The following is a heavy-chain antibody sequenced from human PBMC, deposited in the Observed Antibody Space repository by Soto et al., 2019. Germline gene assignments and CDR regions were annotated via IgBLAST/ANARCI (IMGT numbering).Heavy chain of an antibody. J-gene: IGHJ4*02. CDR2: ISGSTDYL. D-gene: IGHD6-13*01. CDR1: GFTFTDYY. Sequence: QVQLVESGGDLVKPGGSLRLSCAASGFTFTDYYMSWLRQAPGQGLQWLSYISGSTDYLNYADSVKGRFTISRDNAKNLLYLQMTSLRADDTAVYYCARALGFSSRNYFDFGGQGTLVTVSS. V-gene: IGHV3-11*05. CDR3: ARALGFSSRNYFDF.